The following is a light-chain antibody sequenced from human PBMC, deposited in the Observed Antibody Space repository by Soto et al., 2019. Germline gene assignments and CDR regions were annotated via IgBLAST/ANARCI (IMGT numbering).Light chain of an antibody. Sequence: EIVLTQSPATLSLSPGERATLSCRASQSISSHLAWYQQKPGQAPRLLMYDVSNRATDIPAMFSGSGSGTDFTLTISSLEPEDFAVYYCQQRPNWPLTFGGGTKVEIK. V-gene: IGKV3-11*01. CDR2: DVS. J-gene: IGKJ4*01. CDR3: QQRPNWPLT. CDR1: QSISSH.